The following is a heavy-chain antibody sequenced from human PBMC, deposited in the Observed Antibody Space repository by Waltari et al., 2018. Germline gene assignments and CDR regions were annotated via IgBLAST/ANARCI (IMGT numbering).Heavy chain of an antibody. D-gene: IGHD2-2*01. J-gene: IGHJ6*02. CDR1: GYSFTSYW. CDR3: ARLLGCSSTSCYFNGMDV. CDR2: IYPGDSDT. V-gene: IGHV5-51*01. Sequence: EVQLVQSGAEVKKPGESLKISCKGSGYSFTSYWIGWVRQMPGKGLEGMGIIYPGDSDTKCSPSFEGKVTSSADKSISTAYLQWSSLKASDTAMYYCARLLGCSSTSCYFNGMDVWGQGTTVTVSS.